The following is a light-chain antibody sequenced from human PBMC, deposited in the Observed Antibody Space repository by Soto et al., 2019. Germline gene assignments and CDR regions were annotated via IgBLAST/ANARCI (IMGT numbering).Light chain of an antibody. CDR3: QQGRNLPR. V-gene: IGKV3-11*01. Sequence: EIVLTQSPATLSLSPGERATLSCRASQSVSSYLAWYQQKPGQAPRLLIYDASKRATGIPARFSGSGSGTDFTLTSSSLEPEDFSVYYWQQGRNLPRFGQGTRLEIK. CDR2: DAS. J-gene: IGKJ5*01. CDR1: QSVSSY.